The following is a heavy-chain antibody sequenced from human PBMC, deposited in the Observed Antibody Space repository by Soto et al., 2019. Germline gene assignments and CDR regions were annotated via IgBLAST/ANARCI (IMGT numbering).Heavy chain of an antibody. CDR1: GFTFSSYW. Sequence: GGSLRLSCAASGFTFSSYWMHWVRQAPGKGLVWVSRINSDGSSTSYADSVKGRFTISRDNAKNTLYLQMNSLRAEDTAVYYCARATSSSWYEEFDYWGQGTLVTVSS. CDR2: INSDGSST. D-gene: IGHD6-13*01. CDR3: ARATSSSWYEEFDY. V-gene: IGHV3-74*01. J-gene: IGHJ4*02.